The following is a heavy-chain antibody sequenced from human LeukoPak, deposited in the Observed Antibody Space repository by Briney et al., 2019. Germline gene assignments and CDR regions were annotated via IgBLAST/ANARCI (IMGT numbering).Heavy chain of an antibody. Sequence: ASVKVSCKASGYTFTSYDINWVRQATGQGLEWMGWMNPNSGNTGYAQKFQGRVTITRNTSISTAYMELSSLRSEDTAVYYCARGDYYGSGFDYWGQGTLVTVSS. V-gene: IGHV1-8*03. D-gene: IGHD3-10*01. CDR3: ARGDYYGSGFDY. J-gene: IGHJ4*02. CDR1: GYTFTSYD. CDR2: MNPNSGNT.